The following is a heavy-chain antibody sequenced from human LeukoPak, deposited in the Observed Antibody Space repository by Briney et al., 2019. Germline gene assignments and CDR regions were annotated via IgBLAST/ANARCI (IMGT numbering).Heavy chain of an antibody. CDR2: INNYGDNT. J-gene: IGHJ4*02. Sequence: GGSLRLSCSASGFTFSTYPMHWVRQAPGKGLEYVSAINNYGDNTYYAEYVKGRLTIARDNSKDTLYLQMSSLRPEDTAVYSCVKPNLAVAGTRYFDSWGQGTLVTVSS. D-gene: IGHD6-19*01. V-gene: IGHV3-64D*06. CDR3: VKPNLAVAGTRYFDS. CDR1: GFTFSTYP.